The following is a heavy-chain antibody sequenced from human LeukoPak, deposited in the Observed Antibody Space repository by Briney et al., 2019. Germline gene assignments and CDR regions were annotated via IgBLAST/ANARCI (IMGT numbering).Heavy chain of an antibody. V-gene: IGHV1-69*13. CDR1: GGGFSSFA. CDR2: IIPMFGTT. D-gene: IGHD5-18*01. CDR3: AKTSEIQLWPSYVDY. J-gene: IGHJ4*02. Sequence: ASVKVSCTASGGGFSSFAISWVRQAPGQGLEWMGGIIPMFGTTNYAQKFQGRVTITADGSTSTAYMELSSLRSEDTAVYYCAKTSEIQLWPSYVDYWGQGTLVTVSS.